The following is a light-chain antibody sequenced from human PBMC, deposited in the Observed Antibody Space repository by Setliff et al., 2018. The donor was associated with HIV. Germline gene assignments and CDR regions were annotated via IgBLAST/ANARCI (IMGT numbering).Light chain of an antibody. CDR2: ENN. CDR3: GTWDSSLTVYV. V-gene: IGLV1-51*02. J-gene: IGLJ1*01. CDR1: SSNIGKNS. Sequence: QSALTQPPAVSAASGQKVTISCSGSSSNIGKNSVSWYQQLPGTTPKLLIYENNKRPSGIPDRFSGSKSGASATLGITGLQTGDEADYYCGTWDSSLTVYVFGIGTKVTVL.